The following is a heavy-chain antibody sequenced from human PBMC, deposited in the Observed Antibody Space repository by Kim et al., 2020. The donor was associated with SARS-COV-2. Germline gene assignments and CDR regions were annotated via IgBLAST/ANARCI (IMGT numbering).Heavy chain of an antibody. CDR2: IIPILGIA. V-gene: IGHV1-69*04. CDR3: ARPLTGYCSSTSCYESYYYYMDV. Sequence: SVKVSCKASGGTFSSYAISWVRQAPGQGLEWMGRIIPILGIANYAQKFQGRVTITADKSTSTAYMELSSLRSEDTAVYYCARPLTGYCSSTSCYESYYYYMDVWGKGTTVTVSS. D-gene: IGHD2-2*01. CDR1: GGTFSSYA. J-gene: IGHJ6*03.